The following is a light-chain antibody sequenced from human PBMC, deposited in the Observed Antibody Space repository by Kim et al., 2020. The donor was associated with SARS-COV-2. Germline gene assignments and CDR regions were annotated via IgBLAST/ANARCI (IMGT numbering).Light chain of an antibody. Sequence: VTSSRPGNSSHTGTVYVVHWYQHLPGMAPKLLIFGNTNRPSGVPDRFSGSKSGTSASLAITGLQAEDEADYYCQSIDSSLSTYVFGSGTKVTVL. CDR3: QSIDSSLSTYV. J-gene: IGLJ1*01. V-gene: IGLV1-40*01. CDR2: GNT. CDR1: SSHTGTVYV.